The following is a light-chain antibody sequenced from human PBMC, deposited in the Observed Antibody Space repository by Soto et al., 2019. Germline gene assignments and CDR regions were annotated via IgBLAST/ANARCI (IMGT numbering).Light chain of an antibody. CDR1: QSVSSN. Sequence: EIVMTQSPATLSVSPGERATLSCRASQSVSSNLAWYQKKSGQAPRLLIFGASTRATGIPARFGGSGSGTEFTLTISSLQSEDFAVYYRQQYKNWPLTFGGG. CDR2: GAS. J-gene: IGKJ4*01. CDR3: QQYKNWPLT. V-gene: IGKV3-15*01.